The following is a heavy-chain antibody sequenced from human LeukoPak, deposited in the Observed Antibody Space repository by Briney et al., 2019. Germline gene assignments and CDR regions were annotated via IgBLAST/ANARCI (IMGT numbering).Heavy chain of an antibody. Sequence: GGSLRLSCAASGFSFSDAWVIWVRQAPGKGLEWVANIKQDGSKKSYVDSAKGRFTISRDNAKNSLYLQMNSLRAEDTAIYYCTRGYIDEGIDYWGQGTLVTVSS. CDR3: TRGYIDEGIDY. J-gene: IGHJ4*02. CDR2: IKQDGSKK. CDR1: GFSFSDAW. V-gene: IGHV3-7*04. D-gene: IGHD5-24*01.